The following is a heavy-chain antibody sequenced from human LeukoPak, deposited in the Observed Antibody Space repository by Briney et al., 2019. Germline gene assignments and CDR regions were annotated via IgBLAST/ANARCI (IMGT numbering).Heavy chain of an antibody. V-gene: IGHV3-73*01. D-gene: IGHD2-15*01. CDR2: IDTRDKSSAT. CDR1: GFTFSSYE. Sequence: PGGSLRLSCAASGFTFSSYEMNWVRQASGKGLEWVGRIDTRDKSSATAYAASVRGRFTVSRDDSKSTAYLQMSGLKSEDTAVYFCTRDGGSWSHLDFWGQGALVTVSS. J-gene: IGHJ4*02. CDR3: TRDGGSWSHLDF.